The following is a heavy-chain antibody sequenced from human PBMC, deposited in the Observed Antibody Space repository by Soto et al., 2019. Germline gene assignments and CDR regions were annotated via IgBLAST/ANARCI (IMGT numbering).Heavy chain of an antibody. D-gene: IGHD3-3*01. CDR1: ADSFSSYG. J-gene: IGHJ4*02. Sequence: QVQLVQSGAEVKEPGSAVKVSCKAPADSFSSYGISWVRQAPGQDLEWMGGIIPIFGTTNYAEKFQGRVTITADESTNTAYMELSSLRSEDTALYYCARVFPDGWVEPGVVRGYLDTWGRGTLVTVSS. CDR2: IIPIFGTT. CDR3: ARVFPDGWVEPGVVRGYLDT. V-gene: IGHV1-69*01.